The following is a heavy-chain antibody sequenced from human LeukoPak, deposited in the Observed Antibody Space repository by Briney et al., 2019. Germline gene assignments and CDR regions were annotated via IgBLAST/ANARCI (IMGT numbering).Heavy chain of an antibody. CDR3: ARDSGVGYTYGRFDY. CDR1: GFTFSSYE. J-gene: IGHJ4*02. CDR2: ISSSGSTI. D-gene: IGHD5-18*01. V-gene: IGHV3-48*03. Sequence: PGGSLRLSCAASGFTFSSYEMNWVRQAPGKGLEWVSYISSSGSTIYYADSVKGRFTISRDNAKNSLYLQMNSLRAEDTAVYYCARDSGVGYTYGRFDYWGQGTLVTVSS.